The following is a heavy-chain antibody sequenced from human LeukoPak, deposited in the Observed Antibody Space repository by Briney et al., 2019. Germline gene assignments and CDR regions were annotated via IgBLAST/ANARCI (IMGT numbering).Heavy chain of an antibody. J-gene: IGHJ4*02. CDR2: ISGSGGST. CDR3: ARERPPRRGYSGYDYDY. CDR1: GFTFSSYA. V-gene: IGHV3-23*01. Sequence: GGSLRLSCAASGFTFSSYAMSWVRQAPGKGLEWVSAISGSGGSTYYADSVKGRFTISRDNSKNTLYLQMNSLRPEDTAVYFCARERPPRRGYSGYDYDYWGQGTQVSV. D-gene: IGHD5-12*01.